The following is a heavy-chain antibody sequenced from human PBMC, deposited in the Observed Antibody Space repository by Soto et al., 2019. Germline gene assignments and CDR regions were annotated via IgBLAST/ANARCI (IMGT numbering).Heavy chain of an antibody. V-gene: IGHV4-59*01. D-gene: IGHD3-22*01. CDR2: TYYDGSA. Sequence: SETLSLTCTVSGGSISSYYWSWIRQPPGKGLEWIGYTYYDGSANYNPSLKSRVTISGDTSKNQFSLKLSAVTAADTAVYYCAARLYYYDSSAYPEDYFDYSGQGTLVTVSS. CDR1: GGSISSYY. CDR3: AARLYYYDSSAYPEDYFDY. J-gene: IGHJ4*02.